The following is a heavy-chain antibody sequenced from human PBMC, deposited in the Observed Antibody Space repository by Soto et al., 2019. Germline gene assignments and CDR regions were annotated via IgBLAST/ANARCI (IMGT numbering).Heavy chain of an antibody. Sequence: NPSETLSLTCTVSGGSISGYYWSWIRQPPGKGLEWIGYIYYSGSTNYNPSLKSRVTLSVDTSKNQFSLKLASVTAADTAVYYCARGSGGLDAFDIWGQGTMVTVS. CDR1: GGSISGYY. V-gene: IGHV4-59*01. CDR2: IYYSGST. CDR3: ARGSGGLDAFDI. J-gene: IGHJ3*02.